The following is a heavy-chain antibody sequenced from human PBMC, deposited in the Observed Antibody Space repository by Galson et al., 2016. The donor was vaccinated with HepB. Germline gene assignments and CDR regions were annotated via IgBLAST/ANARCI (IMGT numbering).Heavy chain of an antibody. D-gene: IGHD3-16*01. J-gene: IGHJ4*02. CDR3: GKHGGFDY. CDR2: INSDGSNT. CDR1: GFTFSSNW. Sequence: SLRLSCAASGFTFSSNWMYWVRQAPGKGLVWVSRINSDGSNTDYADSVKGRFTISRDNSKNMLYLFMNSLRAGDTAVYYCGKHGGFDYWGQGALVTVSS. V-gene: IGHV3-74*01.